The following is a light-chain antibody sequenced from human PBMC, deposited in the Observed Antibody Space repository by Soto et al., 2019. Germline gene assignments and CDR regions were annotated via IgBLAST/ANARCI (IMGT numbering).Light chain of an antibody. CDR2: GAS. CDR3: QQYGRSHT. Sequence: EIVLTQSPGTLSLSPGERATLSCRASQSVSSSYLAWYQQKPGQAPRLLIYGASSRATGIPDWFSGSGSGKDFTLTISRLEPEDFAVYYCQQYGRSHTFGQGTKLEIK. J-gene: IGKJ2*01. CDR1: QSVSSSY. V-gene: IGKV3-20*01.